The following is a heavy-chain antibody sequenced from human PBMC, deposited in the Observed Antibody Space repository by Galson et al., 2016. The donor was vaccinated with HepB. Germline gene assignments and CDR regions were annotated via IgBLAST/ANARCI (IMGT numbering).Heavy chain of an antibody. Sequence: SLRLSCAASGFRVSDNYMSWVRQSPGQGLEWVSLLYLAGSTDYADSVRGRFIISRDDSQNIFYLQMSNLRPEDTAIYHCARDPSRGVRAFDVWGQGTLVTVSS. V-gene: IGHV3-53*01. D-gene: IGHD2-8*01. CDR2: LYLAGST. CDR1: GFRVSDNY. CDR3: ARDPSRGVRAFDV. J-gene: IGHJ3*01.